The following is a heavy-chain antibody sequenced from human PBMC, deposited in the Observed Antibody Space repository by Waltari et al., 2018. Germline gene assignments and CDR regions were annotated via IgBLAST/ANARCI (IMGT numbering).Heavy chain of an antibody. J-gene: IGHJ4*02. CDR3: ARVYGYSSSWYQLHY. V-gene: IGHV1-3*01. CDR1: GYTFTSYA. CDR2: INAGNGNT. D-gene: IGHD6-13*01. Sequence: QVQLVQSGAEVKKPGASVKVSCKDSGYTFTSYAMHWVRQAPGQRLEWMGWINAGNGNTKYSQKFQGRVTITRDTSASTAYMELSSLRSEDTAVYYCARVYGYSSSWYQLHYWGQGTLVTVSS.